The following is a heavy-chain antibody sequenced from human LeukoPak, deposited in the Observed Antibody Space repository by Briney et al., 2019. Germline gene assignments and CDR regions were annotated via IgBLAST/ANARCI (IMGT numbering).Heavy chain of an antibody. CDR1: GFTFSTYW. CDR3: ARDVQDSGTGGLDF. J-gene: IGHJ4*02. CDR2: ISGDGSDT. Sequence: GGSLRLSCAASGFTFSTYWIHWVRQAPGKGLVWVSRISGDGSDTRYADSVKGRFTISRDNAKNTVFLQMNSLRDEDTAVYYCARDVQDSGTGGLDFWGQGTLVTVSS. V-gene: IGHV3-74*01. D-gene: IGHD1-26*01.